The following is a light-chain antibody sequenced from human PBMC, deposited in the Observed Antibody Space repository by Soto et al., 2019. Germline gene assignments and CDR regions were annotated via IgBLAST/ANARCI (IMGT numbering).Light chain of an antibody. CDR1: QSVLYSSNNKNY. Sequence: DIVMTQSPDSLAVSLGERATINCKSSQSVLYSSNNKNYLAWYQQKPGQPPKLLIYWACTRESGVPDRFSGSESGTDFTLTISSLQAEDVAFYYCQQYYSMSWTFGQGTKVEIK. CDR2: WAC. J-gene: IGKJ1*01. CDR3: QQYYSMSWT. V-gene: IGKV4-1*01.